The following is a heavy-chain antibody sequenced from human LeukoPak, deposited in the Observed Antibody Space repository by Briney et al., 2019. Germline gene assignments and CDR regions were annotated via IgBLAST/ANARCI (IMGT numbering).Heavy chain of an antibody. Sequence: PGGSLRLSCAASGFTFSSYAMHWVRQAPGKGLEWVAVISYDGSNKYYADSVKGRFTISRDSSKNTLYLQMNSLRAEDAAVYYCARDQTYYYDSSGYLFDYWGQGTLVTVSS. J-gene: IGHJ4*02. D-gene: IGHD3-22*01. CDR3: ARDQTYYYDSSGYLFDY. CDR2: ISYDGSNK. V-gene: IGHV3-30*04. CDR1: GFTFSSYA.